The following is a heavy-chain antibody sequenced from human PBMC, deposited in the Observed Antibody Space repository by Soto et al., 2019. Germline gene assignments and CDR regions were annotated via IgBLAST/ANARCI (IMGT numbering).Heavy chain of an antibody. CDR1: GFTVSTNY. CDR2: IYSGGST. J-gene: IGHJ4*02. Sequence: EVQLVESGGGLIQPGGSLRLSCAASGFTVSTNYMSWVRQAPGKGLEWVSVIYSGGSTYYADSVKGRFTISRDNSKNTLYLKMNSLRAEDTGVYYCARASIAAAGYYFDYWGQGTLVTVSS. V-gene: IGHV3-53*01. CDR3: ARASIAAAGYYFDY. D-gene: IGHD6-13*01.